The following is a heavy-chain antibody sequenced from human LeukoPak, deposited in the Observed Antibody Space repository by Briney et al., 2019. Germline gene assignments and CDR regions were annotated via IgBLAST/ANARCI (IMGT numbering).Heavy chain of an antibody. V-gene: IGHV5-51*01. J-gene: IGHJ4*02. CDR3: ARRQGCSSTSCPPDS. D-gene: IGHD2-2*01. CDR2: IYPGDSDT. CDR1: GYSFTTDW. Sequence: GESLKISCRGSGYSFTTDWIGWVRQLPGKGLEWMRIIYPGDSDTRYSPSFQGQVTMSADKSINTAYLQWSSLKASDTAMYYCARRQGCSSTSCPPDSWGQGTLVTVSS.